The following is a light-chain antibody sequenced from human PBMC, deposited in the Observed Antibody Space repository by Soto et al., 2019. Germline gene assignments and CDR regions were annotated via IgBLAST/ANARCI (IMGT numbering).Light chain of an antibody. V-gene: IGKV1-5*03. J-gene: IGKJ1*01. CDR1: QSISTS. Sequence: DIQMTQSPSTLSASVGDRVTITCRASQSISTSLAWYQQKPGKAPKVLIYKASSVESGVPSRFSGSGSGTEFTLTISSLHPDDLVTYCCQHCDSYWTFGQGTKVEIK. CDR3: QHCDSYWT. CDR2: KAS.